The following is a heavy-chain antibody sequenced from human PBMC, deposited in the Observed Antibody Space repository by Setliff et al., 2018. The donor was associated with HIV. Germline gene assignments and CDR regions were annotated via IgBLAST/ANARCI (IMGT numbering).Heavy chain of an antibody. D-gene: IGHD2-15*01. CDR2: ISSSSSTI. Sequence: GGSLRLSCAASGFTLSDYTMNWVRQAPGKGLEWVSSISSSSSTIYYADSVKGRFTISRDNAKNSLYLEMNSLRAEETAVYYCARDLRSSHGSPNYFDYWGRGALVTVSS. V-gene: IGHV3-48*04. CDR1: GFTLSDYT. J-gene: IGHJ4*02. CDR3: ARDLRSSHGSPNYFDY.